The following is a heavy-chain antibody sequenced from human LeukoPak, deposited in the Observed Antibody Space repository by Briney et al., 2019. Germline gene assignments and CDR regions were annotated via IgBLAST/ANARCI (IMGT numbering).Heavy chain of an antibody. CDR1: GYTFTSYD. V-gene: IGHV1-8*01. CDR3: ARGGGNSLSYYYYYYMDV. Sequence: ASVKVSCKASGYTFTSYDINWVRQATGQGLEWMGWMNPNSGNTGYAQKFQGRVTMTRNTSISKAYMELSSLRSEDTAVYYCARGGGNSLSYYYYYYMDVWGKGTTVTVSS. D-gene: IGHD4-23*01. CDR2: MNPNSGNT. J-gene: IGHJ6*03.